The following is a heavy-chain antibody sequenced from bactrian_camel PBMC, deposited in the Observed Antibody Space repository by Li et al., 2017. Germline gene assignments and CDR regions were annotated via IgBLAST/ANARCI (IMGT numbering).Heavy chain of an antibody. V-gene: IGHV3S42*01. CDR2: LNTDGGIT. CDR1: GSTFSNYA. J-gene: IGHJ4*01. CDR3: AARLLGSKYGPWNRSGSCQGQSEHNY. D-gene: IGHD1*01. Sequence: DVQLVESGGGLVQPGGSLRLSCAASGSTFSNYALFWVRQAPGRGLEYVSGLNTDGGITKYADSVKGRFTISRDSANNMMYLQMNSVKPEDTAVYYCAARLLGSKYGPWNRSGSCQGQSEHNYWGQGTQVTVS.